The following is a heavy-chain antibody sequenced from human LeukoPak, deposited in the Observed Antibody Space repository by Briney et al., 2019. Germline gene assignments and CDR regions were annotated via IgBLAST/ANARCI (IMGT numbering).Heavy chain of an antibody. CDR3: ATGGRYCSSTSCYLGWFDP. Sequence: GASVKVSCKVSGYTLTELSMNWVRQAPGKGLEWMGGFDPDDGETIYAQKFQGRVTMTEDTSTDTAYMELSSLRSEDTAVYYCATGGRYCSSTSCYLGWFDPWGQGTLVTVSS. CDR2: FDPDDGET. D-gene: IGHD2-2*01. CDR1: GYTLTELS. J-gene: IGHJ5*02. V-gene: IGHV1-24*01.